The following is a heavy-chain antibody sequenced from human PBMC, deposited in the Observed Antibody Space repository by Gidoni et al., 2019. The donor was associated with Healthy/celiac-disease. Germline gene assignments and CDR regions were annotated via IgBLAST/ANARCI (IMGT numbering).Heavy chain of an antibody. CDR3: ARTYYDFWSGYRTYYYYGMDV. Sequence: QLQLQESGPGLVKPSETLSLTCTVSGGSISSSSYYWGWIRQPPGKGLEWIGSIYYSGSTYYNPSLKSRVTISVDTSKNQFSLKLSSVTAADTAVYYCARTYYDFWSGYRTYYYYGMDVWGQGTTVTVSS. CDR1: GGSISSSSYY. D-gene: IGHD3-3*01. J-gene: IGHJ6*02. V-gene: IGHV4-39*01. CDR2: IYYSGST.